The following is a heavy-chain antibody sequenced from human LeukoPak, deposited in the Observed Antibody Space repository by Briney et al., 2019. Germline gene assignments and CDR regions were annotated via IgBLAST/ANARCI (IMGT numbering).Heavy chain of an antibody. D-gene: IGHD7-27*01. CDR2: IIPIFGTA. Sequence: SVKVSCKASGGTFSSYAISWVRQAPGQGLEWMGGIIPIFGTANYAQKFQGRVTITADKSTSTAYMELSSLRSEDTAVYYCARAPNWGSYYYYMDVWGKGTTVTVSS. J-gene: IGHJ6*03. CDR1: GGTFSSYA. CDR3: ARAPNWGSYYYYMDV. V-gene: IGHV1-69*06.